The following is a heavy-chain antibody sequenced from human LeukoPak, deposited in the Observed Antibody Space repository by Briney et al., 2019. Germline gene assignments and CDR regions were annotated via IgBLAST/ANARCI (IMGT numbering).Heavy chain of an antibody. Sequence: PVKVSCKASGGTFSSYAISWVRQAPGQGLEWMGGIIPIFGTANYAQKFQGRVTITADGSTSTAYMELSSLRSEDTAVYYCARDTYSSGYDYFDYWGQGTLVTVSS. CDR2: IIPIFGTA. D-gene: IGHD3-22*01. CDR3: ARDTYSSGYDYFDY. CDR1: GGTFSSYA. V-gene: IGHV1-69*13. J-gene: IGHJ4*02.